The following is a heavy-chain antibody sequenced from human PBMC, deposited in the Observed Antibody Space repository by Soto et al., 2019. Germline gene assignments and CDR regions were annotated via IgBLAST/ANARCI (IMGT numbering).Heavy chain of an antibody. J-gene: IGHJ4*02. D-gene: IGHD1-26*01. CDR1: GYTFIHYA. V-gene: IGHV1-3*01. CDR3: ARGPYSGSYYGYFDY. CDR2: INAGHGTT. Sequence: QVQLVQSGAEGKKPGASVRVSCKASGYTFIHYAVHWVRQAPGQSLEWMGLINAGHGTTKYSQKFQGRVTITKDTSANTAYLDLSSLRSEDTAVYFCARGPYSGSYYGYFDYWGQGTLVTVSS.